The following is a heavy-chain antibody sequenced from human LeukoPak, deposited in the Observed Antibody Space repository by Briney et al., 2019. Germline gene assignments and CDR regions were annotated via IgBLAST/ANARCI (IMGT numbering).Heavy chain of an antibody. J-gene: IGHJ6*02. Sequence: GASVKVSCKASGYTFTSYYMHWVRQAPGQGLEWMGIINPSGGSTSYAQKFQGRVTMTRDTSTSTVYMELSSLRSEDTAVYYCARDLFTAMGDVSYYYYGMNVWGQGTTVTVSS. D-gene: IGHD5-18*01. CDR1: GYTFTSYY. CDR2: INPSGGST. CDR3: ARDLFTAMGDVSYYYYGMNV. V-gene: IGHV1-46*01.